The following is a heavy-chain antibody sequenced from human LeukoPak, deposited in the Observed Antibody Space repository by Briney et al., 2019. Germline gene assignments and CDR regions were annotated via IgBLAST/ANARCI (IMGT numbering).Heavy chain of an antibody. D-gene: IGHD3-10*01. CDR3: ARQVSGYGSGSFYFDQ. CDR2: ISTSSSHI. Sequence: GGSLRVSCAASGFTFSEYSMNWVRQAPGKGLEWVPFISTSSSHIYYADSVKGRFTISRDNARNSVSLQMNSLRAEDTAVYYCARQVSGYGSGSFYFDQWGQGMLVTVSS. J-gene: IGHJ4*02. CDR1: GFTFSEYS. V-gene: IGHV3-21*01.